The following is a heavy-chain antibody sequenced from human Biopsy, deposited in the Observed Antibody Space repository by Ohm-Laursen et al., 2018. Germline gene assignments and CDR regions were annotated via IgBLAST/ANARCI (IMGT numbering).Heavy chain of an antibody. CDR2: IGWDGANT. CDR3: AKGSEQLQGAGGVDA. D-gene: IGHD1/OR15-1a*01. CDR1: GFSVADYA. Sequence: GSLRLSCAASGFSVADYAMHWVRQVSGKGLEWVSFIGWDGANTYYGGSVRGRFTISRDNDKNALYLQMNSLRLEDSGFYYCAKGSEQLQGAGGVDAWGQGTLVTVSS. J-gene: IGHJ5*02. V-gene: IGHV3-43D*04.